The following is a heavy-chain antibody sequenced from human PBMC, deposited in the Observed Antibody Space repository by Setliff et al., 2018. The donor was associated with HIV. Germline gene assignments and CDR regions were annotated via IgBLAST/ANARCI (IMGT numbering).Heavy chain of an antibody. D-gene: IGHD2-2*01. Sequence: SETLSLTCAVSGYSISSGYYWTWIRQPPGRGLEWIGEITDGGDTAYNSSLQSRLTISLDTSKKQFALKLHSMTAADTAVYYCARGSSCSSSSCYLYYYYYYGVDVWGPGTAVTVSS. CDR1: GYSISSGYY. V-gene: IGHV4-38-2*01. J-gene: IGHJ6*02. CDR3: ARGSSCSSSSCYLYYYYYYGVDV. CDR2: ITDGGDT.